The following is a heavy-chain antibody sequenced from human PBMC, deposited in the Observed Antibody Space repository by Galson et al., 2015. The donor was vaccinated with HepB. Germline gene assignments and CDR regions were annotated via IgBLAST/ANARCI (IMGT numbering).Heavy chain of an antibody. D-gene: IGHD2-15*01. J-gene: IGHJ6*03. CDR2: INTNTGNP. CDR1: GYTFTSYA. V-gene: IGHV7-4-1*01. Sequence: SVKVSCKASGYTFTSYAMNWVRQAPGQGLEWMGWINTNTGNPTYAQGFTGRFVFSLDTSVSTAYLQICSLKAEDTAVYYCARTRNSLPADRYYYYYYMDVWGKGTTVTVSS. CDR3: ARTRNSLPADRYYYYYYMDV.